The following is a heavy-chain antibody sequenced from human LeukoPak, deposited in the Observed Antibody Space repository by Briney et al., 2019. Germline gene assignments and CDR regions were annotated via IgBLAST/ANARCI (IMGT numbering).Heavy chain of an antibody. V-gene: IGHV3-48*04. CDR3: AKGTVGAKY. D-gene: IGHD1-26*01. CDR1: GFTLTSDS. J-gene: IGHJ4*02. CDR2: ISSGATTT. Sequence: GGSLRLSCAASGFTLTSDSMNWVRQAPGKGLEWVSYISSGATTTYYADSVKGRFTISRDNAKNSSYLQMNSLRVDDTAVYYCAKGTVGAKYWGQGTLVIVSS.